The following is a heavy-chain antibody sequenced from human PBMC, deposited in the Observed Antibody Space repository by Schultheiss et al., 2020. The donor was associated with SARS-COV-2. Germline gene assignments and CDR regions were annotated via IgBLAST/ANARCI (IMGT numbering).Heavy chain of an antibody. V-gene: IGHV4-31*03. D-gene: IGHD4-17*01. Sequence: SETLSLTCTVSGGSISSGGYYWSWIRQHPGKGLEWIGYIYYSGSTNYNPSLKSRVTISVDTSKNQFSLKLSSVTAADTAVYYCARDYGDYSDDYYYGMDVWGQGTTVTVSS. CDR3: ARDYGDYSDDYYYGMDV. J-gene: IGHJ6*02. CDR2: IYYSGST. CDR1: GGSISSGGYY.